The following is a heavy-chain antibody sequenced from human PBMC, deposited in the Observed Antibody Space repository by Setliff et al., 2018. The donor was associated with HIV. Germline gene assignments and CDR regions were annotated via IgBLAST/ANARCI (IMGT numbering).Heavy chain of an antibody. CDR1: GYTFTRYG. D-gene: IGHD3-10*01. CDR3: ASSYYGSGSPFFDP. Sequence: ASVKVSCKASGYTFTRYGISWVRQAPGQGLEWMGWISANNGNTKKAQKLQGRVTMTTDTSTSTAYMELRSLRSDDTAVYYCASSYYGSGSPFFDPWGQGTLVTVS. CDR2: ISANNGNT. V-gene: IGHV1-18*01. J-gene: IGHJ5*02.